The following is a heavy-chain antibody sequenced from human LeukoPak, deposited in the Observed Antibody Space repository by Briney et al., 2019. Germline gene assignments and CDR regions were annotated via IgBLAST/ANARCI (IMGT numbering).Heavy chain of an antibody. V-gene: IGHV2-5*08. Sequence: TLSLTCTVSGGSISSYYWSWIRQPPGKALEWLALIFRDDDKRYSPSLKSRLTITKDTSKNQVVLTMTNMDPVDKATYYCAHRRTGPNSFDYWGQGTLVTVSS. CDR2: IFRDDDK. CDR3: AHRRTGPNSFDY. D-gene: IGHD3/OR15-3a*01. CDR1: GGSISSYYW. J-gene: IGHJ4*02.